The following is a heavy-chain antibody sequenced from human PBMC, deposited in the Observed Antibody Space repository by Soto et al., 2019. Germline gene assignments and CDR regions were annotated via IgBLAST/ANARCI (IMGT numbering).Heavy chain of an antibody. Sequence: SETLSLTCAVYGGSFSGYYWSWIRQPPGKGLEWIGEINHSGSTNYNPSLKSRVTISVDTSKNQFSLKLSSVTAADTAVYYCARKTGRQQGLVALPSRHNWFDPWGKGTLVTVSS. D-gene: IGHD6-19*01. J-gene: IGHJ5*02. CDR1: GGSFSGYY. CDR2: INHSGST. V-gene: IGHV4-34*01. CDR3: ARKTGRQQGLVALPSRHNWFDP.